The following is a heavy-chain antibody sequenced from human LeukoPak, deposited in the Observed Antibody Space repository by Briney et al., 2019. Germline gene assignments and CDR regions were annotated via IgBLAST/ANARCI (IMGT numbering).Heavy chain of an antibody. J-gene: IGHJ4*02. CDR3: ARGLSSGWLDY. CDR1: GGSISNNY. CDR2: ISYSGST. Sequence: SETLSLTCTVFGGSISNNYWSWIRQPPGKGLEWIGYISYSGSTNYNPSLKSRATISADTSNNQFSLRLSSVTAADTAVYYCARGLSSGWLDYWGQGILVTVSS. V-gene: IGHV4-59*01. D-gene: IGHD6-19*01.